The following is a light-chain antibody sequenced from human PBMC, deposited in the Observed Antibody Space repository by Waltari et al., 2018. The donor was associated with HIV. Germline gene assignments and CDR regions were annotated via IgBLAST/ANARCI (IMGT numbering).Light chain of an antibody. CDR2: KDN. CDR1: SLSKQY. V-gene: IGLV3-25*03. CDR3: QSSDTSGTSVI. Sequence: SDLTQPPSVSVSPGQTATITCSGDSLSKQYTSWYKQRPGQAPVLLISKDNKRPSGIPERFSGSTSGTTVTFAIRRVQPDDEADYYCQSSDTSGTSVIFGGGTKLTVL. J-gene: IGLJ2*01.